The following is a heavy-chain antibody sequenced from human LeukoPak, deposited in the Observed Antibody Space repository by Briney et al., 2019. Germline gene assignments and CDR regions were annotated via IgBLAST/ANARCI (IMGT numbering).Heavy chain of an antibody. Sequence: SETLSLTCTVSGGSISSSSYYWGWIRQPPGKGLEWIGSIYYSGSTYYNPSLKSRVTISVDTSKNQFSLKLSSVTAADTAVYYCARGKSGGIAAWFYFDYWGQGTLVTVSS. CDR3: ARGKSGGIAAWFYFDY. D-gene: IGHD6-13*01. CDR1: GGSISSSSYY. CDR2: IYYSGST. V-gene: IGHV4-39*01. J-gene: IGHJ4*02.